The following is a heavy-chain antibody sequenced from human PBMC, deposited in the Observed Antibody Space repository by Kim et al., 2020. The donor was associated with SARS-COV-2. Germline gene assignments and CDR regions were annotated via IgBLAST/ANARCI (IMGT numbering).Heavy chain of an antibody. CDR2: IYSGGST. J-gene: IGHJ3*02. Sequence: GGSLRLSCAASGFTVSSNYMSWVRQAPGKGLEWVSVIYSGGSTYYADSVKGRFTISRDNSKNTLYLQMNSLRAEDTAVYYWARRYYGSGSYSAFDIWGQGTMVTVSS. CDR3: ARRYYGSGSYSAFDI. V-gene: IGHV3-53*01. CDR1: GFTVSSNY. D-gene: IGHD3-10*01.